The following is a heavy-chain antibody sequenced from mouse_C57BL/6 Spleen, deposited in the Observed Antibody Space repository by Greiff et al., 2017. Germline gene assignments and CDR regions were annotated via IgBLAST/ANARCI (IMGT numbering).Heavy chain of an antibody. D-gene: IGHD1-1*01. J-gene: IGHJ2*01. CDR2: INYDGSST. CDR3: ARDHDYYGSSYFDY. Sequence: EVMLVESEGGLVQPGSSMKLSCTASGFTFSDYYMAWVRQVPEKGLEWVANINYDGSSTYYLDSLKSRFIISRDNAKNILYLQMSSLKSEDTATYYCARDHDYYGSSYFDYWGQGTTLTVSS. CDR1: GFTFSDYY. V-gene: IGHV5-16*01.